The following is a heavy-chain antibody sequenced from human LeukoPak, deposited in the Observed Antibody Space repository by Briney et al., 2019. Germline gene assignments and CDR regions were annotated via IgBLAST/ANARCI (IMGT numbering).Heavy chain of an antibody. CDR1: GGSFSGYY. Sequence: PSETLSLTCAVYGGSFSGYYWSWIRQPPGKGLEWIGEINHSGSTNYNPSLKSRVTISVDTSKNQFSLKLSSVTAADTAVYYCARGVCSGGSCRSFDYWGQGTLVTVSS. D-gene: IGHD2-15*01. CDR2: INHSGST. V-gene: IGHV4-34*01. CDR3: ARGVCSGGSCRSFDY. J-gene: IGHJ4*02.